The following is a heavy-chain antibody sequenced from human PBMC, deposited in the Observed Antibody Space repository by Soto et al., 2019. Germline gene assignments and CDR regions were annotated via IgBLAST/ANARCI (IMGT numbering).Heavy chain of an antibody. V-gene: IGHV5-51*01. CDR3: APSIFSYGMDV. Sequence: GESLKISCKGSGYTFTNYWSGWVRQMPGKGLEWMGIIYPGDSDTKYNPSFQGQVTISADKSITTTYLQWSSLNASDTAIYYCAPSIFSYGMDVWGQGTTVTVSS. CDR2: IYPGDSDT. J-gene: IGHJ6*02. CDR1: GYTFTNYW.